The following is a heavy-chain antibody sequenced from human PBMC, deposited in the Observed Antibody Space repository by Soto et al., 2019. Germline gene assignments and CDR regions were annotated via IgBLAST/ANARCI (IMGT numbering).Heavy chain of an antibody. Sequence: QVQLVESGGGLVKPGGSLRLSCAASGFTFSDYDMSWIRQAPGKGLEWVSYISSSSSYTNYADSVKGRFTISRDNAKNSLYLQMNSLRAEDTAVYYCARDADILTGSDAFDIWGQGTMVTVSS. CDR1: GFTFSDYD. V-gene: IGHV3-11*05. D-gene: IGHD3-9*01. CDR2: ISSSSSYT. CDR3: ARDADILTGSDAFDI. J-gene: IGHJ3*02.